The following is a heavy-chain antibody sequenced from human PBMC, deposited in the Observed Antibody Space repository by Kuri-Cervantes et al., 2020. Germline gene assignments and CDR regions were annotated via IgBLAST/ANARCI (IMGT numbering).Heavy chain of an antibody. V-gene: IGHV4-59*08. CDR2: IYHSGST. CDR3: ARQLVLNQGGYFDY. Sequence: WGSLTLSCTVSGGSISSYYWSWIRQPPGKGLEWIGSIYHSGSTYYNPSLKSRVTISVDTSKNQFSLKLSSVTAADTAVYYCARQLVLNQGGYFDYWGQGTLVTVSS. D-gene: IGHD1-14*01. CDR1: GGSISSYY. J-gene: IGHJ4*02.